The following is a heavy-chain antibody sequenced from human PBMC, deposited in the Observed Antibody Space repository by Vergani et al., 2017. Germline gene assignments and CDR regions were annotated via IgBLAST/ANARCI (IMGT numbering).Heavy chain of an antibody. V-gene: IGHV4-59*08. CDR1: GGSNSSYY. CDR2: IYYSGST. J-gene: IGHJ6*02. CDR3: ARGGDLMDV. Sequence: QVQLQESGPGLVKPSQTLSLTCTVSGGSNSSYYWSWIRQPPGKGLEWIGYIYYSGSTNYNPSLKSRVTISVDTSKNQFSLKLSSVTAADTAVYYCARGGDLMDVWGQGTTVTVSS. D-gene: IGHD3-16*01.